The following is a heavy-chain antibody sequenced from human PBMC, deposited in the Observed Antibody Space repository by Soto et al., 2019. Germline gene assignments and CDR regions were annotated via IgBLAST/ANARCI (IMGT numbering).Heavy chain of an antibody. V-gene: IGHV3-9*01. D-gene: IGHD6-19*01. CDR1: GFTFDDYA. CDR3: AKDRGLVLSFYFDY. Sequence: EVQLVESGGGLVQPGRSLRLSCAASGFTFDDYAMHWVRQAPGKGLEWVSGISWYSGSIGYADSVKGRFTISRDNAKNSLYLQMNSLRAKDTALYYCAKDRGLVLSFYFDYWGQGTLVTVSS. CDR2: ISWYSGSI. J-gene: IGHJ4*02.